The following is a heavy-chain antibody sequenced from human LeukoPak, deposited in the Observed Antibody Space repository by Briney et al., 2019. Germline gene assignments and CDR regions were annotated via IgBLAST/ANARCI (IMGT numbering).Heavy chain of an antibody. D-gene: IGHD3-16*01. CDR3: ARVPDWTYVPDY. J-gene: IGHJ4*02. CDR1: GGSISSDRFY. CDR2: IKSSNT. Sequence: QTSEALSLTCTVSGGSISSDRFYWTWVRQPAGKGLEWIGRIKSSNTNYNPSLKSRVSISLDTSTNQFSLKLSSLTAADTAVYYCARVPDWTYVPDYWGQGTLVTVSS. V-gene: IGHV4-61*02.